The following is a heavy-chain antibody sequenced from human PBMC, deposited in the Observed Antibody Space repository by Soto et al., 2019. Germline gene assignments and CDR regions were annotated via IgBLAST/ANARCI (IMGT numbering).Heavy chain of an antibody. D-gene: IGHD1-26*01. CDR3: ARGGGGATPYDY. CDR2: INHSGST. V-gene: IGHV4-34*01. Sequence: QVQLQQWGAGLLKPSETLSLTCAVYGGSFSGYYWSWIRQPPGKGLEWIGEINHSGSTNYNPSLKSRVTISADTSKNQFSLKLSSVTAADTAVYYCARGGGGATPYDYWGQGTLVTVSS. J-gene: IGHJ4*02. CDR1: GGSFSGYY.